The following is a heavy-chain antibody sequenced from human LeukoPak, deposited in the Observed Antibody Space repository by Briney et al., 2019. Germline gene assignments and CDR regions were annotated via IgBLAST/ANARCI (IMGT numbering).Heavy chain of an antibody. Sequence: PGGSLRLSCAASGFTLSSYWMTWVRRAPGKGLEWVANTNHDGSQKHYAESVKGRFTISRDNTENSLHLQMNSQRDEGTAVYYSAIRGTYYHYWNGGNVNYWGQGPGSPSPQ. D-gene: IGHD3-3*02. V-gene: IGHV3-7*01. CDR1: GFTLSSYW. J-gene: IGHJ4*02. CDR3: AIRGTYYHYWNGGNVNY. CDR2: TNHDGSQK.